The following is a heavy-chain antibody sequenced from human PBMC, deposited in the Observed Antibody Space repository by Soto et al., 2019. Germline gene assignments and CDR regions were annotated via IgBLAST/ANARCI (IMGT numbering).Heavy chain of an antibody. CDR3: AKEAPGGWHFFDT. D-gene: IGHD6-19*01. J-gene: IGHJ4*02. V-gene: IGHV3-30*18. Sequence: GGCLRLSWAASGFTFRTYGMHWVRQAPGKGLEWVAFISDDGSQKYYGDSVKGRFTISRDNSKNTLSLRMISLRTEDTSVYYCAKEAPGGWHFFDTWGQGTLVTVSS. CDR1: GFTFRTYG. CDR2: ISDDGSQK.